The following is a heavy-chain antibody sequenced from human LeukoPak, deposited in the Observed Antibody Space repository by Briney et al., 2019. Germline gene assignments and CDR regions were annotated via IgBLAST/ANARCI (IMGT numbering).Heavy chain of an antibody. CDR2: IYSGGST. Sequence: PGGSLRLSCAASGFTVSSNYMSWVRQAPGKGLEWVSVIYSGGSTYYADSVKGRFTISRDNSKNTLYLQMNSLRAEDTAVYYCARGGSICSSTSCYRPFDYWGQGTLVTVSS. V-gene: IGHV3-66*01. CDR1: GFTVSSNY. J-gene: IGHJ4*02. CDR3: ARGGSICSSTSCYRPFDY. D-gene: IGHD2-2*01.